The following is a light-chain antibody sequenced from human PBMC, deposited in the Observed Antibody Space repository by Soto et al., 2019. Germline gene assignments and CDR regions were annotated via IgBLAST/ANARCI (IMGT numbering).Light chain of an antibody. CDR2: YDS. J-gene: IGLJ2*01. CDR1: SFGTKS. V-gene: IGLV3-21*04. Sequence: SYVVTQAPSVSVAPGETATITCAGSSFGTKSVHWYQQKPGQAPVLVTDYDSDRPSGIPGRFFGSNSGSTATLTISRVEAGDEADYYCQEWDSSSGYPVIFGGGTKLTVL. CDR3: QEWDSSSGYPVI.